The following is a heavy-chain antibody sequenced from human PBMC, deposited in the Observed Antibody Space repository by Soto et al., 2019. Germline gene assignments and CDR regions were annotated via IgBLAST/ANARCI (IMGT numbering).Heavy chain of an antibody. Sequence: SETLSLTCSVSGGSISSGGYYWSWIRQHPGKGLEWIGYIYYSGSTYYNPSLKSRVTISVDTSKNQFSLKLSSVTAADTAVYYCARRLYYDSSGFEGGGMDVWGQGTTVTVSS. CDR2: IYYSGST. CDR1: GGSISSGGYY. J-gene: IGHJ6*02. D-gene: IGHD3-22*01. V-gene: IGHV4-31*03. CDR3: ARRLYYDSSGFEGGGMDV.